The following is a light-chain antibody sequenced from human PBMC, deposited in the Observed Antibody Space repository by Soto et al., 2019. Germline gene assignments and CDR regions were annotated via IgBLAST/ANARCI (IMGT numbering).Light chain of an antibody. Sequence: EIVITQSPATLSVSPGERATLSCRASQSVSSNLAWYQQKPGQAPRLLIYGASTRATGIPARFSGSGSGTKFTLTISSLQSEDFAVYYCQQYNNWPSWTFGQGTKVDIK. CDR2: GAS. J-gene: IGKJ1*01. CDR1: QSVSSN. V-gene: IGKV3-15*01. CDR3: QQYNNWPSWT.